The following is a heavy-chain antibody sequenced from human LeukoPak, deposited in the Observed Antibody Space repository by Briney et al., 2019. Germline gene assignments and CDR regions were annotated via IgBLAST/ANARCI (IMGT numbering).Heavy chain of an antibody. V-gene: IGHV3-23*01. CDR2: ISGSGGST. Sequence: GRSLRPSCAASGFTFSSYAMSWVRQAPGKGLEWVSAISGSGGSTYYADSVKGRFTVSRDNSKNTLYLQMNSLRAEDTAVYSCAKDVGLYYYGSGTLTRDYYYYYMDVWGKGTTVTISS. CDR1: GFTFSSYA. J-gene: IGHJ6*03. CDR3: AKDVGLYYYGSGTLTRDYYYYYMDV. D-gene: IGHD3-10*01.